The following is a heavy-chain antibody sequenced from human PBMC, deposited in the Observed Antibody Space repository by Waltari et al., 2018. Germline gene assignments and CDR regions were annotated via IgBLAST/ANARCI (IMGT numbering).Heavy chain of an antibody. CDR2: IYQSGRT. CDR3: ARVSSGDCSSTSCSWSYYYYGMDV. J-gene: IGHJ6*02. Sequence: QVQLQESGPGLVKPSGTLSLTCAVSGGSISSSNWWSWVRQPPGKGLEWLGEIYQSGRTNYNPSLKGGVTKAVDKTKNQCTRKLSSVTAADTAVYYCARVSSGDCSSTSCSWSYYYYGMDVWGQGTTVTVSS. V-gene: IGHV4-4*02. D-gene: IGHD2-2*03. CDR1: GGSISSSNW.